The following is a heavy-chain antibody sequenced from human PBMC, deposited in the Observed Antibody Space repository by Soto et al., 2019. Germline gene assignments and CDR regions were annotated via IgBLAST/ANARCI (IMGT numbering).Heavy chain of an antibody. Sequence: QAHLQESGPDLVRPSETLSLTCSFFGGSISSDNWWSWVRQTPGKGLEWIGEIYHSGNTNYNPSLKSRVTISVDKSKNQFSLKVTSVTAADTALYYCARLSASSKLRGVVINWGQGTLVTVSS. CDR3: ARLSASSKLRGVVIN. J-gene: IGHJ4*02. CDR2: IYHSGNT. CDR1: GGSISSDNW. D-gene: IGHD3-10*01. V-gene: IGHV4-4*02.